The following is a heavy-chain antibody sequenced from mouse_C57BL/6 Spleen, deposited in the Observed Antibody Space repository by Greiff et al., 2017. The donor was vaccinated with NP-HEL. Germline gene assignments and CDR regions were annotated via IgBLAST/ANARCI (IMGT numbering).Heavy chain of an antibody. V-gene: IGHV1-63*01. J-gene: IGHJ2*01. CDR1: GYTFTNYW. CDR3: ARSGSSRGYFDY. CDR2: IYPGGGYT. Sequence: VQLQESVAELVRPGTSVKMSCKASGYTFTNYWIGWAKQRPGHGLEWIGDIYPGGGYTNYNEKFKGKATLTADKSSSTAYMQFSSLTSEDSAIYYCARSGSSRGYFDYWGQGTTLTVSS. D-gene: IGHD1-1*01.